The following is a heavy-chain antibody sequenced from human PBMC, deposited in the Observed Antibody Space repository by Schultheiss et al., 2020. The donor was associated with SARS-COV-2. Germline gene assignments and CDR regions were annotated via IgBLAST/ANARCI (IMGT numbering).Heavy chain of an antibody. J-gene: IGHJ4*02. CDR1: GGTFSSYA. CDR2: ISAYNGNT. V-gene: IGHV1-69*13. CDR3: AVQGPYYYDSSGYYGYFDY. D-gene: IGHD3-22*01. Sequence: SVKVSCKASGGTFSSYAISWVRQAPGQGLEWMGWISAYNGNTNYAQKLQGRVTITADESTSTAYMELSSLRSEDTAVYYCAVQGPYYYDSSGYYGYFDYWGQGTLVTVSS.